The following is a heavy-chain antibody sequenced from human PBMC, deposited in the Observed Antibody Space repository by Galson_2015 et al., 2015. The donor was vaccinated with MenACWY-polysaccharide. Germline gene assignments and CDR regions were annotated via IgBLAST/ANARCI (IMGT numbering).Heavy chain of an antibody. Sequence: LRLSCAASGFSFNNHWMNWVRQAPGKGLEWVANMNQDGSTKYSIDSVKGRFTISRDNAKNSLSLQMNSLRGDDTAVYYCARGGLPGAMDFWGQGTLVTVSS. CDR2: MNQDGSTK. D-gene: IGHD2-2*01. CDR3: ARGGLPGAMDF. V-gene: IGHV3-7*01. J-gene: IGHJ4*02. CDR1: GFSFNNHW.